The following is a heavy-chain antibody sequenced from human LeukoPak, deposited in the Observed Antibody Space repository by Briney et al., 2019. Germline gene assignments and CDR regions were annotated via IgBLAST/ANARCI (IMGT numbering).Heavy chain of an antibody. V-gene: IGHV3-30*18. CDR3: AKDIRWELAAAGVFDY. J-gene: IGHJ4*02. D-gene: IGHD6-13*01. CDR2: ISYDGSNK. CDR1: GFTFSSYG. Sequence: GRSLRLSCAASGFTFSSYGMHWVRQAPGKGLEWVAVISYDGSNKYYADSVKGRFTISRDNSKNTLYLQMNSLRAEDTAVYSCAKDIRWELAAAGVFDYWGQGTLVTVSS.